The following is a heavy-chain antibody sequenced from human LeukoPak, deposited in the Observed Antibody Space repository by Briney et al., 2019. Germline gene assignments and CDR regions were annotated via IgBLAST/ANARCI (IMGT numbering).Heavy chain of an antibody. D-gene: IGHD3-3*01. CDR3: ARVPYYDFWSGYYRGGFDY. V-gene: IGHV4-34*01. CDR2: INHSGST. J-gene: IGHJ4*02. CDR1: GGSFSGYY. Sequence: SETLSLTCAVYGGSFSGYYWSWIRQPPGKGLEWIGEINHSGSTNYNPSLKSRVTISVDTSKNQFSLKLSSVTAADTAVYYCARVPYYDFWSGYYRGGFDYWGQGTLVTVSS.